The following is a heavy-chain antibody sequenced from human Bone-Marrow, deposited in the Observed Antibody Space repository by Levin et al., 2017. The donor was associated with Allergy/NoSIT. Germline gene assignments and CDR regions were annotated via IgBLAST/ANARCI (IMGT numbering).Heavy chain of an antibody. CDR3: SRDLSFGNPQGFDC. CDR1: GFTFRSYS. Sequence: GGSLRLSCAASGFTFRSYSMNWVRQAPGKGLEWVSTISSTSTYIYYAELMKGRFTISRDNAKNSVYLQMSSLRAEDTAVYYCSRDLSFGNPQGFDCWGQGTLVTVSS. CDR2: ISSTSTYI. J-gene: IGHJ4*02. V-gene: IGHV3-21*01. D-gene: IGHD1-14*01.